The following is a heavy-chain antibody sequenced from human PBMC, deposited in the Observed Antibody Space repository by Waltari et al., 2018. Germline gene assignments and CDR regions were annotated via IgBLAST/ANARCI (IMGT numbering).Heavy chain of an antibody. J-gene: IGHJ4*02. Sequence: EVQLVESGGGLVQPGGSLRLSCAASGFTFSIYWMSWVRQAPGKWMEWMANINRDGSEKYYVDSVKGRFTISRDNAKNSLYLQMNSLRADDTAVYYCARYSGNYGGFDYWGQGTLVTVSS. D-gene: IGHD1-26*01. CDR2: INRDGSEK. CDR3: ARYSGNYGGFDY. V-gene: IGHV3-7*01. CDR1: GFTFSIYW.